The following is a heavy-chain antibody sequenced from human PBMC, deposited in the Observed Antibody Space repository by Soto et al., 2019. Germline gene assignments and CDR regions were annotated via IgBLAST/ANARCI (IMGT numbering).Heavy chain of an antibody. Sequence: QVQLQQWGAGLLKPSETLSLTCAVYGGSFSDYYWSWIRQPPGKGLEWIGEINHSGSTNYNPSLKSRVTISVDTSKNQFSLKLSSVTAADTAVYYCARVGVAAFDHWGQGTLVTVSS. V-gene: IGHV4-34*01. CDR1: GGSFSDYY. CDR2: INHSGST. J-gene: IGHJ4*02. CDR3: ARVGVAAFDH. D-gene: IGHD3-3*01.